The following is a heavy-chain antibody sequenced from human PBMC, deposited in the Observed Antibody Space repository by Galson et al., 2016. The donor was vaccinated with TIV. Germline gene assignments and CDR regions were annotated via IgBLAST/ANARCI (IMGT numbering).Heavy chain of an antibody. CDR1: GFSVSDNY. D-gene: IGHD2-21*01. V-gene: IGHV3-66*02. J-gene: IGHJ6*02. CDR3: ARERRYCGNECYLYYYYGMDV. CDR2: IYTGGST. Sequence: SLRLSCAASGFSVSDNYMPWVRRAPGKGLEWVSMIYTGGSTSYADSVKGRFTISRDNSKNTLYLQMNRLRVEDSAVYYCARERRYCGNECYLYYYYGMDVWGQGTTVTVSS.